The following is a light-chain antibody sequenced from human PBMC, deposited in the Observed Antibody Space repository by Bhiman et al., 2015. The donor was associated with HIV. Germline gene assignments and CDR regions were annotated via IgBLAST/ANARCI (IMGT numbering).Light chain of an antibody. J-gene: IGLJ2*01. Sequence: QSALTQPPSASGSPGQSVTISCTGTSSDVDGSSYVSWYQHHPDKAPKLLIYEVTKRPSGVSDRFSGSKSGTSATLDITGLQTGDEADYYCVTWDGSLTAVFFGGGTKLTVL. CDR1: SSDVDGSSY. CDR2: EVT. V-gene: IGLV2-8*01. CDR3: VTWDGSLTAVF.